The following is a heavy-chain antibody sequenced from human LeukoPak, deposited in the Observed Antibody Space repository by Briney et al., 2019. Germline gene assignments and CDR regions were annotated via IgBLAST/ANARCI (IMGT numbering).Heavy chain of an antibody. CDR3: ARVRLYSNYFYYYGMDV. V-gene: IGHV4-61*02. CDR2: IYTSGST. J-gene: IGHJ6*02. CDR1: GGSIRSGSYY. D-gene: IGHD4-11*01. Sequence: SQTLSLTCTVSGGSIRSGSYYWSWIRQPAGKGLEWIGRIYTSGSTNCNPSLKSRVTISVDTSKNQFSLKLSSVTAADTAVYYCARVRLYSNYFYYYGMDVWGQGTTVTVSS.